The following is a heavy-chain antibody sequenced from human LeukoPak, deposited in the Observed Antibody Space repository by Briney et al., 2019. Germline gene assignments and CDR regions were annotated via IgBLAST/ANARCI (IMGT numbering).Heavy chain of an antibody. CDR3: AKDCSGGSCYGAFDI. Sequence: SGGSLRLSCVASGFTFTSDAMNWVRQAPGKGLEWVSSTVSRGTTQYADSVKGRFTVSRDTSKNTLYLQMNSLRADDTAVYYCAKDCSGGSCYGAFDIWGQGTMVTVPS. CDR2: TVSRGTT. D-gene: IGHD2-15*01. CDR1: GFTFTSDA. V-gene: IGHV3-23*01. J-gene: IGHJ3*02.